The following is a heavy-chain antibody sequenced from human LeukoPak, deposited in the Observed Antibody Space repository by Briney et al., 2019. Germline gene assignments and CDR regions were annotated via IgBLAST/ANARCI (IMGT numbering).Heavy chain of an antibody. J-gene: IGHJ4*02. CDR1: GGSFSGYY. CDR2: INHSGST. D-gene: IGHD1-1*01. V-gene: IGHV4-34*01. CDR3: ARAWYDPWYYFDY. Sequence: SETLSLTCVVYGGSFSGYYWNWIRQPPGKGLEWIGEINHSGSTNNNPSLKSRVTISVDTSKNQFSLKLSSVTAADTAVYYCARAWYDPWYYFDYWGQGTLVTVSS.